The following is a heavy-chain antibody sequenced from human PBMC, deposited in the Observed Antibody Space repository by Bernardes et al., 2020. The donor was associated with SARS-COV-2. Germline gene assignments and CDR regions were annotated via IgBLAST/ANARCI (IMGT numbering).Heavy chain of an antibody. Sequence: GGSLRLSCAASGFSFITYTMNWVLQAPGKGLEWVLYISSSSSTIYYADSVKGRFTISRDNARNLLYLQMNSLRTEDTAVYYCARDGLTYTYYFDYWGQGTLVTVSS. D-gene: IGHD2-21*02. V-gene: IGHV3-48*04. CDR2: ISSSSSTI. J-gene: IGHJ4*02. CDR1: GFSFITYT. CDR3: ARDGLTYTYYFDY.